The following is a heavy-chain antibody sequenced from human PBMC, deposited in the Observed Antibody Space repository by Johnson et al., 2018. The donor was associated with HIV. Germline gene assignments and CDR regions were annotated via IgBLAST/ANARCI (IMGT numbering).Heavy chain of an antibody. CDR2: IKQDGSEK. V-gene: IGHV3-7*01. Sequence: VQLVESGGGLVQPGGSLRLSCAASGFTFSSYWMSWVRQAPGKGLEWVANIKQDGSEKYYVDSVKGRFTISRDNAKNSLYLQMNSLRAEDTAVYCCARVRIIYSSSSHAFDIWGQGTMVTVSS. J-gene: IGHJ3*02. CDR3: ARVRIIYSSSSHAFDI. CDR1: GFTFSSYW. D-gene: IGHD6-6*01.